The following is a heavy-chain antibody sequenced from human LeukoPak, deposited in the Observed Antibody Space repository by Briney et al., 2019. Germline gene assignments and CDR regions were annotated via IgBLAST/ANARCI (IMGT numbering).Heavy chain of an antibody. CDR1: GGSFSSYY. D-gene: IGHD6-13*01. J-gene: IGHJ3*02. CDR2: IYTSGST. CDR3: ARDSSSWFDAFDI. V-gene: IGHV4-4*07. Sequence: SETLSLTCAVYGGSFSSYYWSWIRQPAGKGLEWIGRIYTSGSTNYNPSLKSRVTMSVDTSKNQFSLKLSSVTAADTAVYYCARDSSSWFDAFDIWGQGTMVTVSS.